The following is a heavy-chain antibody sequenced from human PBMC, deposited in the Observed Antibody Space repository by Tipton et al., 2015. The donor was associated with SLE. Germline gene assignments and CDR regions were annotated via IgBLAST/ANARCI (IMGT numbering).Heavy chain of an antibody. Sequence: LRLSCSVSGGSLSSYYWSWIRQPPGKGLEWIGYIYESGNTNYNSSLKSRVTISIDTSKNQFSLKLRSVTAADTAVYYCARDDPSMEGAFDVWGQGTMVIVSS. CDR3: ARDDPSMEGAFDV. D-gene: IGHD2/OR15-2a*01. CDR2: IYESGNT. V-gene: IGHV4-59*01. J-gene: IGHJ3*01. CDR1: GGSLSSYY.